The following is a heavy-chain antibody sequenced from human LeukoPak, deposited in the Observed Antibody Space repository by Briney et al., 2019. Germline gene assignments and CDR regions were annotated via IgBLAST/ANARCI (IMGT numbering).Heavy chain of an antibody. CDR3: AREGRQDYVYFDY. CDR2: INYSGNT. CDR1: GGSINSYY. V-gene: IGHV4-59*01. D-gene: IGHD4-17*01. Sequence: PETLPLTCTVSGGSINSYYWSWIRQPPGKGLEWIGYINYSGNTDYNPSLKSRVTISVDTSKNQFSLKVISVTAADTAVYYCAREGRQDYVYFDYWGQGTLVTVSS. J-gene: IGHJ4*02.